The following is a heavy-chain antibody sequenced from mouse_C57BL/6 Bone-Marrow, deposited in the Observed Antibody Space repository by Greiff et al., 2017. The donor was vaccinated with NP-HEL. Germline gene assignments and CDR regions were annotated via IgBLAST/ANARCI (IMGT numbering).Heavy chain of an antibody. J-gene: IGHJ4*01. Sequence: EVKLMESGEGLVKPGGSLKLSCAASGFTFSSYAMSWVRQTPEKRLEWVAYISSGGDYIYYADTVKGRFTISRDNARNTLYLQMSSLKSEDTAMYYCTRDGVSSGYGAMDYWGQGTSVTGSS. CDR1: GFTFSSYA. CDR2: ISSGGDYI. CDR3: TRDGVSSGYGAMDY. V-gene: IGHV5-9-1*02. D-gene: IGHD3-2*02.